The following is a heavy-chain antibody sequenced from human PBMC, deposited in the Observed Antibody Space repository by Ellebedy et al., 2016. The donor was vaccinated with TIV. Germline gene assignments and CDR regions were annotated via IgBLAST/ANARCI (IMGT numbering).Heavy chain of an antibody. Sequence: PGGSLRLSCAASGFPFSSFEFNWVRQSPGKGLEWVSYISSSGTTKYYADSVTGRFTISRDNAKNSLYLQLNSLRAEDTAVYYCAAAHYYFYGKDVWGQGTRVTVSS. CDR1: GFPFSSFE. D-gene: IGHD2-15*01. J-gene: IGHJ6*02. CDR2: ISSSGTTK. CDR3: AAAHYYFYGKDV. V-gene: IGHV3-48*03.